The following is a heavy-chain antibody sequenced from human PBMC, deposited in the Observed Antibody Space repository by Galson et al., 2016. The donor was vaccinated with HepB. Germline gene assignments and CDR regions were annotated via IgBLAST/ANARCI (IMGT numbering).Heavy chain of an antibody. CDR1: GFSYSDYS. V-gene: IGHV3-23*01. D-gene: IGHD2-2*01. CDR3: AKDPIPAAAF. CDR2: ISASGGRT. J-gene: IGHJ4*02. Sequence: SLRLSCAGSGFSYSDYSINWVRQAPGKGLEWVSVISASGGRTSYADSVRGRFTLSRDNPKNILYLQMNSLTVEDTAIYYCAKDPIPAAAFWGQGTLVTVS.